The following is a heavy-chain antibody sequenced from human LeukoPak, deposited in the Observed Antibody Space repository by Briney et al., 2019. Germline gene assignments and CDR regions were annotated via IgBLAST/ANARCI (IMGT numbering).Heavy chain of an antibody. CDR3: ARVVPGRYISGWSLPAADY. Sequence: ASVKVSCKASGYTFTSYGISWVRQAPGQGLEWMGWINAGNTNYVQKLQGRVMMTTDTSTSTAYMELRSLRSDDTAVYYCARVVPGRYISGWSLPAADYWGQGTLVTVSS. D-gene: IGHD6-19*01. V-gene: IGHV1-18*01. J-gene: IGHJ4*02. CDR1: GYTFTSYG. CDR2: INAGNT.